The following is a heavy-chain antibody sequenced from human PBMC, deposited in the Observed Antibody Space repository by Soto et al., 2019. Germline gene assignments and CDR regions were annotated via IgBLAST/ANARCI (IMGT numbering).Heavy chain of an antibody. Sequence: ASVKVSCKASGYTLNTYYMHWVRQAPGQGPEWMGIINPRGGGTTYGQNFQDRVTMTSDTSSSTVYMELSSLRSEDTAVYYCARGGGFSPYYYNLDVWGQGTTVTVSS. CDR2: INPRGGGT. J-gene: IGHJ6*02. D-gene: IGHD2-15*01. V-gene: IGHV1-46*02. CDR1: GYTLNTYY. CDR3: ARGGGFSPYYYNLDV.